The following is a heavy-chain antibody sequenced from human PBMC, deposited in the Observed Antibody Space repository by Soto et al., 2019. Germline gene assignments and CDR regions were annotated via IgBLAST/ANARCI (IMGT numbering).Heavy chain of an antibody. V-gene: IGHV1-69*01. D-gene: IGHD4-17*01. CDR2: IIHIFGTA. CDR3: ARKLSGDYVNYYYGMDV. CDR1: GGTFSSYA. J-gene: IGHJ6*02. Sequence: QVQLVQSGAEVKKPGSSVKVSCKASGGTFSSYAISWVRQAPGQGLEWMGGIIHIFGTANYAQKFQGRVTITADESTSTAYMELSSLRSEDTAVYYCARKLSGDYVNYYYGMDVWGQGTTVTVS.